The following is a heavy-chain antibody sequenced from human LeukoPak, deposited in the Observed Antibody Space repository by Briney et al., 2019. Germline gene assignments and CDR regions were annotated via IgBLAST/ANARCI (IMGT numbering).Heavy chain of an antibody. CDR3: ARETSQKGAHNMDV. Sequence: SETLSLTCTVSGGSISSYYWSWIRQPPGKGLEWIGYIYYSGSTNYNPSLKSRVTISVDTSKDQFSLKLSSVTAADTAVYYCARETSQKGAHNMDVWGKGTTVTISS. V-gene: IGHV4-59*01. J-gene: IGHJ6*03. CDR1: GGSISSYY. D-gene: IGHD3-16*01. CDR2: IYYSGST.